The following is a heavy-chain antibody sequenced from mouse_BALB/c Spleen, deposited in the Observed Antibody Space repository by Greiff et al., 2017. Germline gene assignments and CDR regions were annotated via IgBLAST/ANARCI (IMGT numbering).Heavy chain of an antibody. CDR2: ISSGGST. CDR1: GFTFSSYA. Sequence: VKLVESGGGLVKPGGSLKLSCAASGFTFSSYAMSWVRQTPEKRLEWVASISSGGSTYYPDSVKGRFTISRDNARNILYLQMSSLRSEDTAMYYCAREMTLFAYWGQGTLVTVSA. V-gene: IGHV5-6-5*01. CDR3: AREMTLFAY. J-gene: IGHJ3*01.